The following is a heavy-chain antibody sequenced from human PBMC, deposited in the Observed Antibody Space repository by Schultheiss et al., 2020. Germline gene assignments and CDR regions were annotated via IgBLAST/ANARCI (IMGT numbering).Heavy chain of an antibody. V-gene: IGHV1-8*01. D-gene: IGHD6-19*01. CDR1: GYTFTSYD. Sequence: ASVKVSCKASGYTFTSYDINWVRQATGQGLEWMGWMNPNSGNTGYAQKFQGRVTMTRNTSIRTAYMELSSLRSEDTAVYYCARGGSSGWTRYYYYGMDVWGQGTTVTVSS. J-gene: IGHJ6*02. CDR2: MNPNSGNT. CDR3: ARGGSSGWTRYYYYGMDV.